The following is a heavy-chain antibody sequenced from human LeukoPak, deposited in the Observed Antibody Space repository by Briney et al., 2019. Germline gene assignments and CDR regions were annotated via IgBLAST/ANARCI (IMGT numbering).Heavy chain of an antibody. CDR3: TERSRDY. J-gene: IGHJ4*02. D-gene: IGHD1-1*01. Sequence: PGGSLRLSCAASGFTFSNVWMSWVRQAPGKGPEWVGRIKSKTDGGTTAYAAPVKDRFTISRDDSKNTLYLQMNNLKTEDTAVYYCTERSRDYWGQGTLVTVSS. CDR1: GFTFSNVW. CDR2: IKSKTDGGTT. V-gene: IGHV3-15*01.